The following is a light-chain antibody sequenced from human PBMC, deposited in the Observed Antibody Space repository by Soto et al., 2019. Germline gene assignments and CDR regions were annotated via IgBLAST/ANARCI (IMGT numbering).Light chain of an antibody. CDR1: QTIVRTY. CDR2: GTS. CDR3: QQYASSPLLT. J-gene: IGKJ4*01. V-gene: IGKV3-20*01. Sequence: EIVLTQSPGTRSLSPGETATLSCRASQTIVRTYLAWYQQKPGQAPRLLIFGTSSRATGIPDRFSGSGSGTDFTLSISRLEPEDFAVYYCQQYASSPLLTFGGGTKVDIK.